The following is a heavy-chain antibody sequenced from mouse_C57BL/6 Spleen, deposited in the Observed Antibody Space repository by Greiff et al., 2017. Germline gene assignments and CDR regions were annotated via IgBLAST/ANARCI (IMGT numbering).Heavy chain of an antibody. CDR1: GYTFPSYW. CDR2: IHPNSGST. Sequence: QVQLQQPGAELVKPGASVKLSCKASGYTFPSYWMPWVKQRPGQGLEWIGMIHPNSGSTNYNEKFKSKATLTVDKSSSTTYMQLSSLTSEDSAVDYCARESITAVVEGYFDVWGTGTTVTVSS. J-gene: IGHJ1*03. V-gene: IGHV1-64*01. D-gene: IGHD1-1*01. CDR3: ARESITAVVEGYFDV.